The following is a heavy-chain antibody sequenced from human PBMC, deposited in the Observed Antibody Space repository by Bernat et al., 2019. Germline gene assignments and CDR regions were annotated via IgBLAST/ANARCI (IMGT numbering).Heavy chain of an antibody. Sequence: EVQLVESGGGLVQPGGSLRLSCAASGFTFSSYWMSWVRQAPGKGLEWVANIKQDGSEKYNVDSVKGRFTISRDNAQNSLYLQMNSLRAEDTAVYYCAREVVRGVIGWFDPWGQGTLVTVSS. CDR3: AREVVRGVIGWFDP. CDR1: GFTFSSYW. V-gene: IGHV3-7*04. CDR2: IKQDGSEK. D-gene: IGHD3-10*01. J-gene: IGHJ5*02.